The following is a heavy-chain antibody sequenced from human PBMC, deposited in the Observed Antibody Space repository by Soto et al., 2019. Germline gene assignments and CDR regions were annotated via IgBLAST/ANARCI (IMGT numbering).Heavy chain of an antibody. V-gene: IGHV1-18*01. J-gene: IGHJ4*02. CDR3: VRENILTGYHPLDY. D-gene: IGHD3-9*01. CDR1: GYTFTSYG. Sequence: ASVKVSCKASGYTFTSYGINWVRQAPGQGLEWMGWISAYNGNTHYAQNLQGRVTMTTDTSTSTAYMELRSLRSDDTAVYYCVRENILTGYHPLDYWGQGTLVTVSS. CDR2: ISAYNGNT.